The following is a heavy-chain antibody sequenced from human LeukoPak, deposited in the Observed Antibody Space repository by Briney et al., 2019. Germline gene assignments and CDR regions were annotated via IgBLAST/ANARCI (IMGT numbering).Heavy chain of an antibody. Sequence: GGSLRLSCAASGFTVSRNYMSWVRQAPGKGLEWVSVIYSGGSTYYADSVKGRFTTSRDNSKNTLYLQMNSLRAEDTAVYYCARERATYYYGSGSFFDYWGQGTLVTVSS. D-gene: IGHD3-10*01. CDR3: ARERATYYYGSGSFFDY. J-gene: IGHJ4*02. V-gene: IGHV3-66*02. CDR2: IYSGGST. CDR1: GFTVSRNY.